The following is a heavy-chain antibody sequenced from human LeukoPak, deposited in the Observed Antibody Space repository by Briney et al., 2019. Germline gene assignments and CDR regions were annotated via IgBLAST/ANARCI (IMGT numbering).Heavy chain of an antibody. Sequence: SQTLSLTCTVSGGSISSGSYCWSWIRQPAGKGLEWIGHIHTSGNTNYNPSLKSRVTISVDTSKNQFSLKLSSVTAADTAVYYCARDVVVVPAAMGHRYFDLWGRGTLVTVSS. CDR2: IHTSGNT. CDR1: GGSISSGSYC. D-gene: IGHD2-2*01. V-gene: IGHV4-61*09. CDR3: ARDVVVVPAAMGHRYFDL. J-gene: IGHJ2*01.